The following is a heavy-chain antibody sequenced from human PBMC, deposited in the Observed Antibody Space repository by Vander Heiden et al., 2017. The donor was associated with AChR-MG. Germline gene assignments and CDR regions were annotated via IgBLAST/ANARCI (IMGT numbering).Heavy chain of an antibody. CDR3: ARVAYYYGSGRTERRVPKTRDRTPMDV. D-gene: IGHD3-10*01. Sequence: QVQLQQWGAGLLKPSETLSLTCAVYGGSFSGYYWSWIRQPPGKGLEWIGEINHSGSTNYNPSLKSRVTISVDTSKNQFSLKLSSVTAADTAVYYCARVAYYYGSGRTERRVPKTRDRTPMDVWGQGTTVTVSS. CDR1: GGSFSGYY. J-gene: IGHJ6*02. V-gene: IGHV4-34*01. CDR2: INHSGST.